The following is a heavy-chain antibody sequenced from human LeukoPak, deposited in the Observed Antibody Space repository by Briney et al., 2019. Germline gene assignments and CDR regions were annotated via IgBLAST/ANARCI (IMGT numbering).Heavy chain of an antibody. CDR3: ATVVAMVVTAIGDAFDI. CDR2: FDPEDGET. CDR1: GYTLTELS. D-gene: IGHD2-21*02. J-gene: IGHJ3*02. V-gene: IGHV1-24*01. Sequence: ASVNVSCKVSGYTLTELSMHWVRQAPGKGLEWMGGFDPEDGETIYAQKFQGRVTMTEDTSTDTAYMELSSLRSEDTAVYYCATVVAMVVTAIGDAFDIWGQGTMVTVSS.